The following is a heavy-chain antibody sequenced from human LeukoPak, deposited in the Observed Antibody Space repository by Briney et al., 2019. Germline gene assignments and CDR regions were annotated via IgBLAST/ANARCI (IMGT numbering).Heavy chain of an antibody. CDR3: ARLRYCSGGSCYFSRNGNDY. V-gene: IGHV4-31*03. Sequence: SETLSLTCTVSGGSISSGGYYWSWIRQHPGKGLEWIGYIYYSGSTYYSPSLKSRVTISVDTSKNQFSLKLSSVTAADTAVYYCARLRYCSGGSCYFSRNGNDYWGQGTLVTVSS. J-gene: IGHJ4*02. D-gene: IGHD2-15*01. CDR2: IYYSGST. CDR1: GGSISSGGYY.